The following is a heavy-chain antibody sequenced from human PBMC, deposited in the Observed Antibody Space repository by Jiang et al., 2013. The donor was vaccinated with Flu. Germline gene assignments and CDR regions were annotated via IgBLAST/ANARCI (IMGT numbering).Heavy chain of an antibody. CDR1: GGSISSTSYY. CDR2: IYYSGTT. Sequence: LLKPSETLSLTCSVSGGSISSTSYYWGWIRQPPGKGLEWIGSIYYSGTTYYNPSLKSRVTISVDTSKNQFSLKVSSVTAADTAVYYCAREPVHNFYGMDVVGPRDHGHRLL. D-gene: IGHD6-6*01. V-gene: IGHV4-39*07. CDR3: AREPVHNFYGMDV. J-gene: IGHJ6*02.